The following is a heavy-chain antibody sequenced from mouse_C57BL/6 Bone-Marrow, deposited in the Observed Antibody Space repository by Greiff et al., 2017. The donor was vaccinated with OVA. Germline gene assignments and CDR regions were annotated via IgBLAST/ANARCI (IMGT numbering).Heavy chain of an antibody. J-gene: IGHJ4*01. V-gene: IGHV1-64*01. Sequence: LQQPGAELVKPGASVKLSCKASGYTFTSYWMHWVKQRPGQGLEWIGMIHPNSGSTNYNEKFKSKATLTVDKSSSTAYMQLSSLTSEDSAVYYCASRTTVVATGYYAMDYWGQGTSVTVSS. D-gene: IGHD1-1*01. CDR2: IHPNSGST. CDR1: GYTFTSYW. CDR3: ASRTTVVATGYYAMDY.